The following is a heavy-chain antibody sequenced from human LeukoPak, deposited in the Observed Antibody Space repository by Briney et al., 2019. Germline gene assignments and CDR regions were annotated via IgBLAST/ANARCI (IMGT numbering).Heavy chain of an antibody. Sequence: ASVKVSCKVSGYTVTELSMHWVRQSPGKGLEWMGGFHPEDGETIYAQKFQGRVTITADKSTSTAYMELSSLRSEDTAVYYCASPGDHTEQSEYYDILTGYFALDYWGQGTLVTVSS. CDR2: FHPEDGET. J-gene: IGHJ4*02. CDR1: GYTVTELS. CDR3: ASPGDHTEQSEYYDILTGYFALDY. D-gene: IGHD3-9*01. V-gene: IGHV1-24*01.